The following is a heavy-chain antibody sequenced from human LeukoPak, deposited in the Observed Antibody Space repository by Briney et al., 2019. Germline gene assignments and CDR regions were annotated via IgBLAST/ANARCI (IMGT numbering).Heavy chain of an antibody. D-gene: IGHD1-26*01. J-gene: IGHJ4*02. V-gene: IGHV3-30*02. CDR3: AKDLRSGSYGYYFDY. CDR1: GFTFSSSG. Sequence: GGSLRLSCAASGFTFSSSGMHWVRQAPGKGLEWVAFIRYDGSNKYYADSVKGRFTISRDNSKNTLYLQMNSLRAEDTAVYYCAKDLRSGSYGYYFDYWGQGTLVTVSS. CDR2: IRYDGSNK.